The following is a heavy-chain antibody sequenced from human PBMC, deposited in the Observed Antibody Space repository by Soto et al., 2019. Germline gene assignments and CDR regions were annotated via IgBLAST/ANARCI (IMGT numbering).Heavy chain of an antibody. Sequence: GGSLRLSCAASGFTFSSYAMSWVRQAPGKGLEWVSAISGSGGSTYYADSVKGRFTISRDNSKNTLYLQMNSLRAEDTAVYYCAKETVVVVAATRSYYFDYWGQGTLVTVSS. D-gene: IGHD2-15*01. CDR3: AKETVVVVAATRSYYFDY. V-gene: IGHV3-23*01. CDR1: GFTFSSYA. J-gene: IGHJ4*02. CDR2: ISGSGGST.